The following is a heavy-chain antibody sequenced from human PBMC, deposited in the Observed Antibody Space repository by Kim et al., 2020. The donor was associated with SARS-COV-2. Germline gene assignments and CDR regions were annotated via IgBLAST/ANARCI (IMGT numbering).Heavy chain of an antibody. J-gene: IGHJ4*02. CDR1: GYTFTSYG. CDR3: ARTRITIFGVVTNFDY. V-gene: IGHV1-18*01. CDR2: IIAYNGNT. Sequence: ASVKVSCKASGYTFTSYGISWVRQAPGQGLEWMGWIIAYNGNTNYAQKLQGRVTMTTDTSTRTAYMELRSLPSDDTVGYDLARTRITIFGVVTNFDYWGQ. D-gene: IGHD3-3*01.